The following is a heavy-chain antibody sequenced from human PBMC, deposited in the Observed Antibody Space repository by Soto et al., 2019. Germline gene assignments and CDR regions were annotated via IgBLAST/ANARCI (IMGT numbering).Heavy chain of an antibody. CDR3: AKDSPCAADCYFPLDY. J-gene: IGHJ4*02. CDR2: INPNSGGT. D-gene: IGHD2-21*01. Sequence: GASVKVSCKASGYTFTGYYMHWVRQAPGQRLEWMGWINPNSGGTNYAQKFQGWVTMTRDTSISTAYMELSRLRSDDTAVYYCAKDSPCAADCYFPLDYWGQGTLVTLSS. CDR1: GYTFTGYY. V-gene: IGHV1-2*04.